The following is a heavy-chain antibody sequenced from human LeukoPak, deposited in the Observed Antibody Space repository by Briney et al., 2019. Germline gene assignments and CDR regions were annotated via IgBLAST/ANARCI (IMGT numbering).Heavy chain of an antibody. V-gene: IGHV1-69*13. CDR3: ARDDCSGGSCYYSRRNWFDP. CDR2: IIPIFGTA. Sequence: GASVNVSCKASGGTFSSYAISWVRQAPGQGLEWMGGIIPIFGTANYAQKFQGRVTITADESTSTAYMELSSLRSEDTAVYYCARDDCSGGSCYYSRRNWFDPWGQGTLVTVSS. J-gene: IGHJ5*02. D-gene: IGHD2-15*01. CDR1: GGTFSSYA.